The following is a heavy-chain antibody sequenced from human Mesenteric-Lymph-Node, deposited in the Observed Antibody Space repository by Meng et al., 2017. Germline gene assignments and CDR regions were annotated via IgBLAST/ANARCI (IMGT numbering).Heavy chain of an antibody. CDR2: IYHGVNI. CDR1: GDSITSGDYS. V-gene: IGHV4-30-2*01. D-gene: IGHD3-10*01. J-gene: IGHJ5*02. CDR3: VRDTRRGGGWFDP. Sequence: QVKWKGSGSGLVRPSQTLSLTCAVSGDSITSGDYSWTWIRQPPGKGLEWIGYIYHGVNIYYTPSLRSRVTISVDKSRNQFSLKLTSVSAADTAVYYCVRDTRRGGGWFDPWGQGTLVTVSS.